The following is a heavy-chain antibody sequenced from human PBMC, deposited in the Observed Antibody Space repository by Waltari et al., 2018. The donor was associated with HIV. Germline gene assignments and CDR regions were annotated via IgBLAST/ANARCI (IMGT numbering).Heavy chain of an antibody. V-gene: IGHV1-46*03. CDR2: INPDGGST. D-gene: IGHD6-6*01. CDR1: GYTFTSYN. CDR3: AMGPESIPDRPWIFVQGWLDP. J-gene: IGHJ5*02. Sequence: QVQLVQSGAVVKKPVASVKLSCKASGYTFTSYNIHWVRQAPGQGLEWKGTINPDGGSTTSAQKCQGRVSMASDTSTNTGSMELSSLRSEDTAVYDCAMGPESIPDRPWIFVQGWLDPWGLGTLVAVSS.